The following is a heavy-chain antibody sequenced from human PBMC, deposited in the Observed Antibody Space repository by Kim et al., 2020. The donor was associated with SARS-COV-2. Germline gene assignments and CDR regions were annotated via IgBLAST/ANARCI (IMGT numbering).Heavy chain of an antibody. Sequence: TIYYADSVKGRFTISRDNAKNSLYLQMNSLRAEDTAVYYCARDGAAAEGAWGQGTLVTVSS. D-gene: IGHD6-13*01. V-gene: IGHV3-11*04. CDR3: ARDGAAAEGA. CDR2: TI. J-gene: IGHJ5*02.